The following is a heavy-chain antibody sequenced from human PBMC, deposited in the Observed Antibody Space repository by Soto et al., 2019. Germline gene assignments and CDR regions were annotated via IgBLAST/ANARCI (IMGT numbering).Heavy chain of an antibody. J-gene: IGHJ4*02. V-gene: IGHV1-69*06. CDR2: TNGNLGTG. Sequence: QVQLVQSGAEVKRPGSSVKVSCKASGGTFSSYPISWVRQAPGQGLEWMGGTNGNLGTGNYAQKFRGRLTITPEISTTTAYMELSSMTSEDTAVYYCARRDSHGYFRYFDNWGQGTLVTVSS. CDR1: GGTFSSYP. D-gene: IGHD4-17*01. CDR3: ARRDSHGYFRYFDN.